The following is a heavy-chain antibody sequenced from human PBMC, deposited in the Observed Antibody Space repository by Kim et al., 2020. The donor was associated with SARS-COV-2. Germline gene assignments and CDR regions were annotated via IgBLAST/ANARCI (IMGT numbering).Heavy chain of an antibody. V-gene: IGHV1-2*02. CDR2: INPKTGDT. Sequence: ASVKVSCKTSGYTFTDYWIHWIRQAPGQGLEWLGWINPKTGDTSYAQMFQGRVTMTRDTSIRSLYMELSRLRTDDTALYYCATIGSTWEPVYLGQGTLVT. D-gene: IGHD5-12*01. J-gene: IGHJ4*02. CDR3: ATIGSTWEPVY. CDR1: GYTFTDYW.